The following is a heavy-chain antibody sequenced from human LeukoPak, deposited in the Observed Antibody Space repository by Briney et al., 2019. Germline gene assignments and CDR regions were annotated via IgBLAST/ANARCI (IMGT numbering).Heavy chain of an antibody. CDR3: ARTPYSSSPDY. CDR1: GGSISGGDCY. V-gene: IGHV4-30-4*01. Sequence: PSETLSLTCAVYGGSISGGDCYWSRMRQRQGKGLEWIGYIYYSGSTYYNPSLKSRVTISVDTSKNQFSLTLSSVTAADTAVYYCARTPYSSSPDYWGQGTLVTVSS. J-gene: IGHJ4*02. CDR2: IYYSGST. D-gene: IGHD6-13*01.